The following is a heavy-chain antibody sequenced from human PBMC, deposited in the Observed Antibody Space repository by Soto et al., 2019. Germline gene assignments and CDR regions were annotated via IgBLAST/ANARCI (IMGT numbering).Heavy chain of an antibody. CDR1: GFSLSTSGVG. V-gene: IGHV2-5*01. J-gene: IGHJ4*02. D-gene: IGHD4-17*01. CDR2: IYWNDDK. CDR3: AHTTLSTDTREIDTFPYYFDY. Sequence: SGPTLVNPTQTLTLTCTFSGFSLSTSGVGVGWIRQPPGKALEWLALIYWNDDKRYSPSLKSRLTITKDTSKNQVVLTMTNMDPVDTATYYCAHTTLSTDTREIDTFPYYFDYWGQVTLVTVSS.